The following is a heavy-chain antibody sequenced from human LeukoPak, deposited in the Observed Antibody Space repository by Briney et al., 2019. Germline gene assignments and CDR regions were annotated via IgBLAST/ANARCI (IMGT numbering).Heavy chain of an antibody. CDR2: ISYDGSNK. CDR1: GFIFNSYG. Sequence: GGSLRLSCAASGFIFNSYGMNWVRQAPGKGLEWVAVISYDGSNKFYADSVKGRFTISRDNSKNTLFLQMNSLRPEDTAVYYCARQRVRRITMVRGVQDYWGQGTLVTVSS. V-gene: IGHV3-30*03. CDR3: ARQRVRRITMVRGVQDY. D-gene: IGHD3-10*01. J-gene: IGHJ4*02.